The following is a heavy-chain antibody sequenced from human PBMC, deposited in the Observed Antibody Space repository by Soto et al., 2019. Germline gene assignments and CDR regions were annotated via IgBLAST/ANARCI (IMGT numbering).Heavy chain of an antibody. CDR2: IWYDGLRQ. Sequence: PGGSLRLSCVGSGFTLHNYGVHWVRQAPGKGLEWVALIWYDGLRQTYADSVRGRFTISRDSSTSTIYLQMNSLRAEDTANYFCVRESTPPFFDSWGQGTPVTVSS. CDR1: GFTLHNYG. CDR3: VRESTPPFFDS. V-gene: IGHV3-33*01. J-gene: IGHJ4*02. D-gene: IGHD2-15*01.